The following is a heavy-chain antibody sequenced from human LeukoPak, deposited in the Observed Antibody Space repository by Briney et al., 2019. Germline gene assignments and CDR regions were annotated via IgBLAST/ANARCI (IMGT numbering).Heavy chain of an antibody. Sequence: ASVKVSCKASGGTFSSYAISWVRQAPGQGLEWMGWINPNSGGTNYAQKFQGRVTMTRDTSISTAYMELSRLRSDDTAVYYCAGEISAFDIWGQGTMVTVSS. CDR1: GGTFSSYA. V-gene: IGHV1-2*02. CDR3: AGEISAFDI. J-gene: IGHJ3*02. CDR2: INPNSGGT. D-gene: IGHD2-15*01.